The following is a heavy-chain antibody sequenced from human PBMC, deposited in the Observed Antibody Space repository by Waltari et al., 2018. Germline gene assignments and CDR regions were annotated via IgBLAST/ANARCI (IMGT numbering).Heavy chain of an antibody. Sequence: QVQLVESGGGVVQPGRSLRLSCAASGFTFSSYGMHWVRQAPGKGLEWVALIWDDGSNKYHADSVKGRFTISRDNSKNTLYLQVNSLRAEDTAVYYCARGPVVEVAANYYYGMDVWGQGTTVTVSS. V-gene: IGHV3-33*01. CDR2: IWDDGSNK. J-gene: IGHJ6*02. D-gene: IGHD2-15*01. CDR1: GFTFSSYG. CDR3: ARGPVVEVAANYYYGMDV.